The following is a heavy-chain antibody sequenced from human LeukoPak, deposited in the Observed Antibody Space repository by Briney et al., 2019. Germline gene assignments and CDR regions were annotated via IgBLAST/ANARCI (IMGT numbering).Heavy chain of an antibody. CDR1: GFTFSSYA. V-gene: IGHV3-30-3*01. J-gene: IGHJ4*02. Sequence: GRSLRLSCAASGFTFSSYAMHWVRQAPGKGLEWVAVIPYDGSNKYYADSVKGRFTISRDNSKNTLYLQMNSLRAEDTAVYYCARIYNMIVDYWGQGTLVTVSS. CDR2: IPYDGSNK. D-gene: IGHD3-22*01. CDR3: ARIYNMIVDY.